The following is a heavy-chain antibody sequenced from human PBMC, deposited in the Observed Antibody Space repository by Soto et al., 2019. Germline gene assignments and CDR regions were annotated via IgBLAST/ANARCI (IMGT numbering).Heavy chain of an antibody. CDR2: ISGSGGST. CDR3: AKRIQLLPDYYCYGMDV. V-gene: IGHV3-23*01. D-gene: IGHD5-18*01. CDR1: GFTFSSYA. J-gene: IGHJ6*02. Sequence: EVQLLESGGGLVQPGGSLRLSCAASGFTFSSYAMSWVRQAPGKGLEWVSAISGSGGSTYYADSVKGRFTISRDNSKNRLCLQMDSLGAEDTAVYYWAKRIQLLPDYYCYGMDVWGQGTTVTVSS.